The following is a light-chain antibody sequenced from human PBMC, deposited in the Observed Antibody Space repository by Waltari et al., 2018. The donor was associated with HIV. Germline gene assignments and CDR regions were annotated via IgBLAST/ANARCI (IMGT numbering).Light chain of an antibody. J-gene: IGLJ1*01. Sequence: QSVLTQPPSASGTPGQRVTISCSGSSSNIGNDNVYWYQQIPGTTPKLLIYKNIQRPSGVPDRFAGSKSGTSAYLAISGLRSEDEADYYCVGWDASLSAYVFGAGTKVTVL. CDR2: KNI. V-gene: IGLV1-47*01. CDR3: VGWDASLSAYV. CDR1: SSNIGNDN.